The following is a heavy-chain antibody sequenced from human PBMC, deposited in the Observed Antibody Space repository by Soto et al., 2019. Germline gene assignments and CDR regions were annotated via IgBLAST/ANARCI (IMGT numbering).Heavy chain of an antibody. CDR1: GYTFSDYY. J-gene: IGHJ4*02. CDR2: INPNHGGT. Sequence: GASVKVSCKASGYTFSDYYIHWVQQAPGQGLERMGWINPNHGGTNYAQRFQGWVTMTRDTSITTAYMELTSLKSHDTAMYYWARDLLQVGTTRYQFDYCGQGTLVTVSS. CDR3: ARDLLQVGTTRYQFDY. V-gene: IGHV1-2*04. D-gene: IGHD3-9*01.